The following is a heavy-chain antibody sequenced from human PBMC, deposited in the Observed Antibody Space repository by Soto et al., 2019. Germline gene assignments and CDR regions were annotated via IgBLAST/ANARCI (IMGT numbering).Heavy chain of an antibody. Sequence: GGFLRLSCAASGFTFSSYAMSWVRQAPGKGLEWVATISATGYYIYYADSVQGRFTISRDNARKSLFLQMNGLEAEDTAVYYCVRDFSRIVGATADAFDLWGQGTPVTVSS. CDR1: GFTFSSYA. J-gene: IGHJ3*01. CDR2: ISATGYYI. CDR3: VRDFSRIVGATADAFDL. D-gene: IGHD1-26*01. V-gene: IGHV3-21*01.